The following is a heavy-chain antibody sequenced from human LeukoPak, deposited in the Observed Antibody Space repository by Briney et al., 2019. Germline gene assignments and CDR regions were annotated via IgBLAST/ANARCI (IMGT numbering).Heavy chain of an antibody. Sequence: PGGSLRLSCAASGIIVSSNYMTWVRQAPGKGLEWVSVIYSGGSIYYADAVKGRFTSSRDNSKNTLYLQMNSLRAEDTAVYYCAGRVAGSDYFDYWGQGALVTVSS. CDR2: IYSGGSI. CDR3: AGRVAGSDYFDY. V-gene: IGHV3-53*01. D-gene: IGHD3-10*01. J-gene: IGHJ4*02. CDR1: GIIVSSNY.